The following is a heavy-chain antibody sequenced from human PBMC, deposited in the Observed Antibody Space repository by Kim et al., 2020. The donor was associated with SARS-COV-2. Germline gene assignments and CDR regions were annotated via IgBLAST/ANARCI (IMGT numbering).Heavy chain of an antibody. CDR3: ARHPLVLLWFGGLYGMGV. V-gene: IGHV4-39*01. J-gene: IGHJ6*02. CDR2: IYYSGST. Sequence: SETLSLTCTVSGGSISSSSYYWGWIRQPPGKGLEWIGSIYYSGSTYYNPSLKSRVTISVDTSKNQFSLKLSSVTAADTAVYYCARHPLVLLWFGGLYGMGVWGQGPAVTVSS. CDR1: GGSISSSSYY. D-gene: IGHD3-10*01.